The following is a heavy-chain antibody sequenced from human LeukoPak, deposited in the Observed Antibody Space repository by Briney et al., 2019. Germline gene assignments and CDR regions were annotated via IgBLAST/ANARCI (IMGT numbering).Heavy chain of an antibody. CDR2: IYYSGST. CDR3: ARRSTSDAFDI. Sequence: SETLSLTCTVSGGSISSSSYYWGWIRQPPGKGLEWIGSIYYSGSTYYNPSLKSRVTISVDTSKNQFSLKLSSVTAADTAVYYCARRSTSDAFDIWGQGTMVTVSS. J-gene: IGHJ3*02. V-gene: IGHV4-39*07. CDR1: GGSISSSSYY.